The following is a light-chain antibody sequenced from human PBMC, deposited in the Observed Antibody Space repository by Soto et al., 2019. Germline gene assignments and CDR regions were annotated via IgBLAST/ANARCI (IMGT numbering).Light chain of an antibody. CDR1: QSISSN. V-gene: IGKV3-15*01. Sequence: EIVMTQSPATLSVSPGERVTLSCRAGQSISSNLAWYQQKPGQATRLLVYGASTRAIGIPARFSGSGSGTEFTLAISSLQSEDFAVYSCQQYYDWPITFGRGTKVDIK. CDR3: QQYYDWPIT. CDR2: GAS. J-gene: IGKJ4*01.